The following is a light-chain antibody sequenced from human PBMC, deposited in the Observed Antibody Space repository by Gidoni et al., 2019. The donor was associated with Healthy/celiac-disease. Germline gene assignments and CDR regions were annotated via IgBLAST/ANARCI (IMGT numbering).Light chain of an antibody. CDR2: QDS. CDR1: KLGDKY. Sequence: SYELGQPLSVSVSPGQTASITCSGDKLGDKYACWYQQKPGQSPVLVIYQDSKRPSGIPERFSGSNSGNTATLTISGTQAMDEADYYCQAWDSSIVVFGGGTKLTVL. V-gene: IGLV3-1*01. CDR3: QAWDSSIVV. J-gene: IGLJ2*01.